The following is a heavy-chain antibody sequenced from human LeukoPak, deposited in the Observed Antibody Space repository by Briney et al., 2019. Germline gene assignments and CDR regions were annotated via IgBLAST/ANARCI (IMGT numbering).Heavy chain of an antibody. Sequence: KPGGSLRLSCAASGFTFNNYNMNWVRQAPGKGLEWVSSISDSSSYIYYADSVRGRFTISRDNAKNSLYLQMNSLRAEDTAMYYCARADLSGSYFHPHFLVYWGQGTLVTVSS. CDR2: ISDSSSYI. CDR1: GFTFNNYN. J-gene: IGHJ4*02. D-gene: IGHD1-26*01. CDR3: ARADLSGSYFHPHFLVY. V-gene: IGHV3-21*01.